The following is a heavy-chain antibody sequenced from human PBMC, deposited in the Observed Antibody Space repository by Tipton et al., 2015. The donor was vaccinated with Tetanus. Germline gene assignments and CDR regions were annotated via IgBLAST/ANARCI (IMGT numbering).Heavy chain of an antibody. Sequence: TLSLTCTVSGDSISSGDFYWSWIRQHPGKGLEWIGYIYFTGTTYYNPSLESRLTISIDTSKNQFSLELTSATAAGTAVYYCARDSYYSSRWSFADYWGQGTLVTVSS. J-gene: IGHJ4*02. CDR1: GDSISSGDFY. CDR3: ARDSYYSSRWSFADY. CDR2: IYFTGTT. D-gene: IGHD3-22*01. V-gene: IGHV4-31*03.